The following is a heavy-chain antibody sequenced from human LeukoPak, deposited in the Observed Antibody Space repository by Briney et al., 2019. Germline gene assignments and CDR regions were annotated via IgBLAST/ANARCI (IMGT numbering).Heavy chain of an antibody. J-gene: IGHJ4*02. CDR2: SYYAGGA. V-gene: IGHV4-39*01. CDR3: ASECLGVLMVYYDY. Sequence: PSETLSLTCTVSGGSISSSRYYWAWIRQPPGKGLEWIGNSYYAGGAHYNPSLKSRVTISVDTSKNQFSLKLSSVTAADTAVYYCASECLGVLMVYYDYWGQGTLVTVSS. D-gene: IGHD2-8*01. CDR1: GGSISSSRYY.